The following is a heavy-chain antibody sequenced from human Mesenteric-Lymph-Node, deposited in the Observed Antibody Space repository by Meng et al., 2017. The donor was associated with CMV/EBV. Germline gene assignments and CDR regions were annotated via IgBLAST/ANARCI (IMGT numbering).Heavy chain of an antibody. J-gene: IGHJ4*02. CDR1: GFTFSIYA. Sequence: CAASGFTFSIYALHSVRQAPGKGLEWVAVIPSDGRSKYNADSVKGRFTISRDNSKNTLYLQMDSLSAEDTAVYYCARYSGWYALDYWGQGALVTVSS. CDR2: IPSDGRSK. V-gene: IGHV3-30*04. D-gene: IGHD6-19*01. CDR3: ARYSGWYALDY.